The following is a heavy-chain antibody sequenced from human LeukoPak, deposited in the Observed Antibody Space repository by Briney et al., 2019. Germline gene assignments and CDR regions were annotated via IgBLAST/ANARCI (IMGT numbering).Heavy chain of an antibody. D-gene: IGHD5-18*01. V-gene: IGHV1-69*06. CDR1: GGTFSSYA. CDR3: ARSLGSGYSYGYSVDY. Sequence: GASVKVSCRASGGTFSSYAISWVRQAPGQGLEWMGGIIPIFGTANYAQKFQGRVTITADKSTSTAYMELSSLRSEDTAVYYCARSLGSGYSYGYSVDYWGQGTLVTVSS. CDR2: IIPIFGTA. J-gene: IGHJ4*02.